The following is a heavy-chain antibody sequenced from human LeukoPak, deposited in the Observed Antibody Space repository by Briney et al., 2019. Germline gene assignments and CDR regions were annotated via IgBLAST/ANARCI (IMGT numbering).Heavy chain of an antibody. V-gene: IGHV2-5*01. CDR1: GFSLSTSGVG. CDR3: AHTRGRSGYYFDFDF. J-gene: IGHJ4*02. D-gene: IGHD3-22*01. Sequence: SGPTLVKPTQPLTLTCTFSGFSLSTSGVGVGWIRQPPGKALEWLALIYWNDDKPYSPSLKSRLTLTKDTSKNQVVLKLTNVDPEDTAIYYCAHTRGRSGYYFDFDFWGQGTLVTVSS. CDR2: IYWNDDK.